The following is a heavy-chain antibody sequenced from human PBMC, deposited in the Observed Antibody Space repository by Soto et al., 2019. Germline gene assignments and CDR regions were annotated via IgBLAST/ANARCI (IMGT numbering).Heavy chain of an antibody. D-gene: IGHD1-1*01. CDR3: AKETTYETSSYYGMNV. J-gene: IGHJ6*02. CDR2: ISYDGSNK. Sequence: QVQLVESGGGVVQPGRSLRLSCAASGFTFSSYGMHWVRQAPGKGLEWLALISYDGSNKYYTDSVKGRFIISRDTAKNTLFLQMNYLRAEDTAVYYCAKETTYETSSYYGMNVWGQGTTVTVSS. CDR1: GFTFSSYG. V-gene: IGHV3-30*18.